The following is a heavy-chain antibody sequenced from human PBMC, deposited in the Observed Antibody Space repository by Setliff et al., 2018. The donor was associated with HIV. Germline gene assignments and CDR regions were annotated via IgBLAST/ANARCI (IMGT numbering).Heavy chain of an antibody. CDR1: GFTVSSNY. V-gene: IGHV3-66*02. D-gene: IGHD3-9*01. J-gene: IGHJ4*02. Sequence: GGSLRLSCAASGFTVSSNYMSWVRQAPGKGLEWVSVIYGGGTTHYADSVKGRFTISRDNSKNTVYLQMNSLRVEDTAVYYCARDDYDISTGYYPDWGQGTLVTVSS. CDR2: IYGGGTT. CDR3: ARDDYDISTGYYPD.